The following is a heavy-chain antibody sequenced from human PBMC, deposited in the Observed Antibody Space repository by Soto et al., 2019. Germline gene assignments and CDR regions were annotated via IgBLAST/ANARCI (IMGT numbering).Heavy chain of an antibody. CDR3: ARGRGDTAMAWYY. V-gene: IGHV4-59*01. Sequence: SETLSLTCTVSRGSISSYYWSWIRQSPGKGLEWIGYIYYSGSTKYNPSLKSRVTISVDTSKNQFSLKLSSVTAADTAVYYCARGRGDTAMAWYYWGQGTLVTVS. CDR2: IYYSGST. CDR1: RGSISSYY. J-gene: IGHJ4*02. D-gene: IGHD5-18*01.